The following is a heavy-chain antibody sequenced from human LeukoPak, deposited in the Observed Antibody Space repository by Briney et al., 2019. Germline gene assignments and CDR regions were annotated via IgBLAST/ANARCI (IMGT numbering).Heavy chain of an antibody. Sequence: GGSLRLSCAASGFTFSSYWMHWVRQAPGKGLVCVSRIKSDGSSTSYADSVKGRFTISRDNAKNTLYLQMNSLRPEDTAVYYCARNDYLQDWGQGTLVTVPS. CDR1: GFTFSSYW. V-gene: IGHV3-74*01. J-gene: IGHJ1*01. CDR2: IKSDGSST. CDR3: ARNDYLQD.